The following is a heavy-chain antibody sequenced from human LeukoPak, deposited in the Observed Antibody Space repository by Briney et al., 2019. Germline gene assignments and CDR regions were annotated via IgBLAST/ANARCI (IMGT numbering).Heavy chain of an antibody. J-gene: IGHJ4*02. D-gene: IGHD1-26*01. CDR3: ARGRVGATFDY. CDR2: IYTSGRT. Sequence: SETLSLTCTVSGGSISSYYWSWIRQPPGKGLEWIGYIYTSGRTNYNPSLKSRVTISVDTSKNQFSLKLSAVTAADTAVYYCARGRVGATFDYWGQGTLVTVSS. CDR1: GGSISSYY. V-gene: IGHV4-4*09.